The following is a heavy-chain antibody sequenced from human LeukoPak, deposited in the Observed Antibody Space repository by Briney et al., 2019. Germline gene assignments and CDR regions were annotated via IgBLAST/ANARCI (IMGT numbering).Heavy chain of an antibody. V-gene: IGHV4-59*12. Sequence: PSETLSLTCTVSGGSISSYYWSWIRQPPGKGLEWIGYIYYSGSTNYNPSLKSRVTISVDTSKNQFSLKLSSVTAADTAVYYCAISPRLGDSSGYIDYWGQGTLVTVSS. CDR3: AISPRLGDSSGYIDY. J-gene: IGHJ4*02. D-gene: IGHD3-22*01. CDR1: GGSISSYY. CDR2: IYYSGST.